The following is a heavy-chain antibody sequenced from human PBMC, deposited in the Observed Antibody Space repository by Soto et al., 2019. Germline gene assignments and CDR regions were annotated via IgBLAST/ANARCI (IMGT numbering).Heavy chain of an antibody. D-gene: IGHD3-3*01. CDR3: ARDSGYWLRLLEWFTTYDLDY. CDR2: IKQDGSEK. V-gene: IGHV3-7*01. J-gene: IGHJ4*02. CDR1: GFTFSSYW. Sequence: GGSLRLSCAASGFTFSSYWMSWVRQAPGKGLEWVASIKQDGSEKYYVDSVKGRFTISRDNAKNSLYLQMNSLRAEDTAVYYCARDSGYWLRLLEWFTTYDLDYWGQGTLVTVSS.